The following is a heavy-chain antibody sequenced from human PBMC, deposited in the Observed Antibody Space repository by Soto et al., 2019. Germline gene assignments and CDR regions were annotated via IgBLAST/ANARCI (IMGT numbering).Heavy chain of an antibody. Sequence: GGSLRLSCAASGFTFSSYGMHWVRQAPGKGLEWVAVISYDGSNKYYADSVKGRFTISRDNSKNTLYLQMNSLRAEDTAVYYCAKMGAVAGTFDYWGQGTLVTVSS. CDR3: AKMGAVAGTFDY. CDR1: GFTFSSYG. J-gene: IGHJ4*02. CDR2: ISYDGSNK. D-gene: IGHD6-19*01. V-gene: IGHV3-30*18.